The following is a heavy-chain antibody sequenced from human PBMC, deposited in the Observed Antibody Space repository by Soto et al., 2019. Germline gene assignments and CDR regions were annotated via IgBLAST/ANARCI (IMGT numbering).Heavy chain of an antibody. D-gene: IGHD6-13*01. V-gene: IGHV3-7*01. J-gene: IGHJ4*02. CDR2: IKQDGSEK. CDR3: ARPDSYSWYQPFDY. Sequence: GGSLRLSCAASGFTFSSYWMSWVRQAPGKGLEWVANIKQDGSEKYYVDSVKGRFTISRDNAKNSLYLQMNSLRAEDTAVYYCARPDSYSWYQPFDYWGQGILVTVSS. CDR1: GFTFSSYW.